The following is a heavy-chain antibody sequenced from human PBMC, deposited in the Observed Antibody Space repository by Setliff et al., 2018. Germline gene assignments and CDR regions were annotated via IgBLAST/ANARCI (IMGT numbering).Heavy chain of an antibody. J-gene: IGHJ6*02. Sequence: PSETLSLTCTVSGGSISSYYWSWIRQPPGKGLEWIGYIYYSGSTNYNPSLKSRVTISVDTSKNQFSPKLSSVTAADTAVYYCARDRPIAAAGTFIRYYYYGMDVWGQGTTVTVSS. CDR3: ARDRPIAAAGTFIRYYYYGMDV. D-gene: IGHD6-13*01. CDR2: IYYSGST. CDR1: GGSISSYY. V-gene: IGHV4-59*01.